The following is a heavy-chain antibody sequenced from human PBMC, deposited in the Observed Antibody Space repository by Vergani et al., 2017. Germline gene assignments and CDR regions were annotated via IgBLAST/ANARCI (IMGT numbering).Heavy chain of an antibody. CDR3: ARXVWDCSGISCFLRAGEFYYMDV. CDR2: ISYDGSKT. CDR1: GFKFSQFG. Sequence: QVQLVESGGGVVQPGTSLRLSCDASGFKFSQFGMHWVRQGPGKGLAWVAFISYDGSKTQYADSEKGRVTISRDNSKNTVGLEMSSLRVDDTATYYCARXVWDCSGISCFLRAGEFYYMDVWGQGTTVTVSS. D-gene: IGHD3-16*01. V-gene: IGHV3-33*05. J-gene: IGHJ6*03.